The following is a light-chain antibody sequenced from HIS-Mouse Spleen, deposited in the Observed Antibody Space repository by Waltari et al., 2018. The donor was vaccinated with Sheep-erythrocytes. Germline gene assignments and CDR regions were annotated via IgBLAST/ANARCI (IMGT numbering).Light chain of an antibody. Sequence: QSALPQPAPVSGSPGQSITIPCTGTTSDVGGYNYVSGYQQHPGKAPKLMIYEVSNRPSGVSNRFSGSKSGNTASLTISGLQAEDEADYYCSSYTSSSTWVFGGGTKLTVL. CDR2: EVS. CDR3: SSYTSSSTWV. CDR1: TSDVGGYNY. J-gene: IGLJ3*02. V-gene: IGLV2-14*01.